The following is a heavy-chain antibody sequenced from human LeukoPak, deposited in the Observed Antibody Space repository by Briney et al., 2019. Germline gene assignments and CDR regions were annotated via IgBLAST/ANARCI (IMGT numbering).Heavy chain of an antibody. Sequence: EPGGSLRLSCAASGFTVSSNYMSWVRQAPGKGLEWVSVLYGPGSTYYADSVKGRFTISRDNSKNTLYLQMNSLRAEDTAMYYCARDDPAGFQNYWGQGTLVTVSS. CDR2: LYGPGST. V-gene: IGHV3-53*01. CDR3: ARDDPAGFQNY. CDR1: GFTVSSNY. J-gene: IGHJ4*02.